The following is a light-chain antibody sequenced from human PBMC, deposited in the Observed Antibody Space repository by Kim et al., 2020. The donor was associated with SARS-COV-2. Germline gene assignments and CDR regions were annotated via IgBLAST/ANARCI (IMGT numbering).Light chain of an antibody. Sequence: SGERATLSCRASQSVSSSYLAWYQQQPGQAPRLLIYGASSRATGIPDRFSGSGSGTDFTLTISRLEPEDFAVYYCQQYGSSPPWTFGQGTKVDIK. J-gene: IGKJ1*01. CDR1: QSVSSSY. V-gene: IGKV3-20*01. CDR3: QQYGSSPPWT. CDR2: GAS.